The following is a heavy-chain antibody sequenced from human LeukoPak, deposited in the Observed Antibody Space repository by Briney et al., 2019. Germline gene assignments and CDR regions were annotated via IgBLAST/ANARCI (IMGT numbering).Heavy chain of an antibody. J-gene: IGHJ4*02. Sequence: SETLSLTCAVYGGPFSGYYWSWIRQPPGKGLEWIGEINHSGSTNYNPSLKSRVTISVDTSKNQFSLKLSSVTAADTAVYYCARNVVRGVINYWGQGTLVTVSS. CDR2: INHSGST. CDR1: GGPFSGYY. D-gene: IGHD3-10*01. V-gene: IGHV4-34*01. CDR3: ARNVVRGVINY.